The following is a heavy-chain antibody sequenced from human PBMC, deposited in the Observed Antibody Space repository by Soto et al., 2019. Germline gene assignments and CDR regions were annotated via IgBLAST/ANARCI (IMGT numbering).Heavy chain of an antibody. CDR1: GFTFTNYL. V-gene: IGHV3-23*05. CDR3: AKDPYSRSWHX. J-gene: IGHJ4*02. D-gene: IGHD2-2*01. Sequence: GGSLRLSFAASGFTFTNYLMTWVRQAPGKGLEWVSSIDKSGGDKYYAYSVKGRFTISRDNSNNTLYLQMNGLRAEDTALYYCAKDPYSRSWHXWGKATLVTVSX. CDR2: IDKSGGDK.